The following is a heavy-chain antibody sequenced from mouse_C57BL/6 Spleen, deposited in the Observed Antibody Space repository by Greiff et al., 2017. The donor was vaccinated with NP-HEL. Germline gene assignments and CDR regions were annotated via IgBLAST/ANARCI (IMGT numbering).Heavy chain of an antibody. CDR2: ISSGGDYI. CDR1: GFTFSSYA. CDR3: TRCYDYDDFDY. D-gene: IGHD2-4*01. Sequence: EVMLVESGEGLVKPGGSLKLSCAASGFTFSSYAMSWVRQTPEKRLEWVAYISSGGDYIYYADTVKGRFTISRDNARNTLYLQMSSLKSEDTAMYYCTRCYDYDDFDYWGQGTTLTVSS. V-gene: IGHV5-9-1*02. J-gene: IGHJ2*01.